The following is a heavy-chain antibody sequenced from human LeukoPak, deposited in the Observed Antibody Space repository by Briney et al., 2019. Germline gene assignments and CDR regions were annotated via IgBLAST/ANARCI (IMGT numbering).Heavy chain of an antibody. D-gene: IGHD3-9*01. CDR1: GFTFSSYS. J-gene: IGHJ4*02. Sequence: GGSLRLSCAASGFTFSSYSMNWVRQAPGKGLEWVSSISSSGSYIYYADSVKGRFTISRDNAENSLYLQMNSLRAEDTAVYYCARDPGYDLLTAYSPIGYWGQGILVTVSS. CDR3: ARDPGYDLLTAYSPIGY. CDR2: ISSSGSYI. V-gene: IGHV3-21*01.